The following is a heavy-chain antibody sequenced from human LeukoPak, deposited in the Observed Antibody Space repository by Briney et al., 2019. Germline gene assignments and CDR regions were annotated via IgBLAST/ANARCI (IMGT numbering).Heavy chain of an antibody. J-gene: IGHJ4*02. Sequence: PGGSLRLSCAASGFFVSDNYMSWVRQAPGKGLDWVSVIYTGGGAFYADSVKGRFIISRDNSNNTLYLQMNSLRSDDTAVYYCARGGLGDYFDNWGQGTLVTVSS. V-gene: IGHV3-66*01. D-gene: IGHD4-17*01. CDR1: GFFVSDNY. CDR2: IYTGGGA. CDR3: ARGGLGDYFDN.